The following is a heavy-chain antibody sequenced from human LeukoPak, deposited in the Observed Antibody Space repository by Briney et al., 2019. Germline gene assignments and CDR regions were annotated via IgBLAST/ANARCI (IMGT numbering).Heavy chain of an antibody. CDR3: TGISFDY. CDR2: IKSKPAGGTT. J-gene: IGHJ4*02. V-gene: IGHV3-15*01. Sequence: GGSLRLSCAASGFTFSNAWMSWVRQAPGKGLEWVGRIKSKPAGGTTDYAAPVKGRFTISRDDSKYTLYLQMNSLTTEDTAVYYCTGISFDYWGQGILVTVSS. CDR1: GFTFSNAW. D-gene: IGHD1-26*01.